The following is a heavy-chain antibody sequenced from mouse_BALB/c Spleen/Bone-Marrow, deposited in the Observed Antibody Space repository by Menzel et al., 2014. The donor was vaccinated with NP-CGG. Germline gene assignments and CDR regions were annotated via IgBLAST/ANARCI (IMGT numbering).Heavy chain of an antibody. CDR1: GFTFSSYY. D-gene: IGHD1-1*01. CDR2: INSNGGLT. V-gene: IGHV5-6-2*01. Sequence: EVQLVESGGGLVKLGGSLKLSCAASGFTFSSYYMSWVRQTPEKRLELVAAINSNGGLTYYPDTVKGRFTISRDNAKNILYLQMSSLKSDDTALYYCARQGDYGSSWFAYWGQGTLVTVSA. J-gene: IGHJ3*01. CDR3: ARQGDYGSSWFAY.